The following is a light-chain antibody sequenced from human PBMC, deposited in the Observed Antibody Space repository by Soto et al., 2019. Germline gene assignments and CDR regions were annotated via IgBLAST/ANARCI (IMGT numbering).Light chain of an antibody. CDR3: QQYNNWPPWT. Sequence: DIQMTQSPFSLPASVGDRVNITCRASQSISNYLNWYQQKLGRAPSLLIHGASSLQGGVPSRFSGSGSGTEFTLTISSLQSEDFAVYYCQQYNNWPPWTFGQGTKVDIK. V-gene: IGKV1-39*01. CDR1: QSISNY. CDR2: GAS. J-gene: IGKJ1*01.